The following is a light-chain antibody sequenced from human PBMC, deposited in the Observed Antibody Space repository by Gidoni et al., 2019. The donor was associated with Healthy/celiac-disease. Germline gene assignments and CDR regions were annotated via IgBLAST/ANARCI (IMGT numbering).Light chain of an antibody. CDR3: QQRSNWPSLT. Sequence: EILLTQSPANLSLSPGERATLSCRASLSVSSYLAWYQQKPGQAPRLLIYDASNRATDIPARFSGSGSGTDLTLTISSLEPEDFAVYYCQQRSNWPSLTFGGGTKVEIK. CDR2: DAS. V-gene: IGKV3-11*01. CDR1: LSVSSY. J-gene: IGKJ4*01.